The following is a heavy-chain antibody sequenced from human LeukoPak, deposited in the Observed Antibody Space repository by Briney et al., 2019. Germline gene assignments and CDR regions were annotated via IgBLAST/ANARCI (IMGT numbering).Heavy chain of an antibody. CDR1: GGSITTDS. J-gene: IGHJ5*02. V-gene: IGHV4-4*09. Sequence: SETLSLTCTVSGGSITTDSWSWIRQSSGKGLEWMAYIYATGSTNYNPSLKSRVTISLDTSKNEFSLKLSSVTAADTAVSYCARRNYDILTGPGGWYDPWGQGTLVTVSS. CDR3: ARRNYDILTGPGGWYDP. D-gene: IGHD3-9*01. CDR2: IYATGST.